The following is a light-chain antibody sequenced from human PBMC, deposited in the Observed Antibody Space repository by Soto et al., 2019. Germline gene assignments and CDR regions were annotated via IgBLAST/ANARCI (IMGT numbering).Light chain of an antibody. Sequence: DIQMTQSPSSLSASVGDRVTVTCQASQDIRNYLNWYQQKPGKAPKLLIYDASNLETGVPSRFSGGGSGTHVTFIISSLQPEDVAVYYCQQYDSLPLTFGQGTRLDI. CDR3: QQYDSLPLT. V-gene: IGKV1-33*01. CDR1: QDIRNY. CDR2: DAS. J-gene: IGKJ5*01.